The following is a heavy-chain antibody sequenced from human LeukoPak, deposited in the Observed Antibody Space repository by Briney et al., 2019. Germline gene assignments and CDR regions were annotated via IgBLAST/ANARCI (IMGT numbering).Heavy chain of an antibody. CDR3: ARDRYGDYEEDYYGMDV. CDR1: GFTFSSYW. V-gene: IGHV3-7*01. D-gene: IGHD4-17*01. J-gene: IGHJ6*02. Sequence: GGSLRLSCAASGFTFSSYWMSWVRQAPGKGLEWVANIKQDGSEKYYVDSVKGRFTISRDNAKNSLYLQMNSLRAEDTAVYYCARDRYGDYEEDYYGMDVWGQGTTVTVSS. CDR2: IKQDGSEK.